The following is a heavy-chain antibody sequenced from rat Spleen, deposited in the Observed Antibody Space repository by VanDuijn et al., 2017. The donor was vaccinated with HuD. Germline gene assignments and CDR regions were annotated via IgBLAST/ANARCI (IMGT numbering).Heavy chain of an antibody. J-gene: IGHJ2*01. CDR2: INYDGDRT. CDR1: GFTFSAYG. CDR3: ARQNYGGFDY. Sequence: EVQLVESGGGLVQPGRSLKLSCAASGFTFSAYGLAWVLQAPTRGLEWVASINYDGDRTYYRDSVKGRFTVSRDNAKSTLYLQMDSLRSEDTATYYCARQNYGGFDYWGQGVMVTVSS. V-gene: IGHV5-29*01. D-gene: IGHD1-3*01.